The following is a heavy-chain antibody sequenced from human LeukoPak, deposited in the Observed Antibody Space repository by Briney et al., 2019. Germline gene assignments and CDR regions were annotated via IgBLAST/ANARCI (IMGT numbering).Heavy chain of an antibody. V-gene: IGHV3-7*01. CDR2: IKQDGSDK. CDR3: ARFRYSSSAFDY. Sequence: GGSLRLSCAASGFTFSTYWMTWVRQAPGKGLEWVANIKQDGSDKYYVDSVKGRFTISRDNAKNSLYLQMNSLRAEDTAVHYCARFRYSSSAFDYWGQGTLVTVSS. J-gene: IGHJ4*02. CDR1: GFTFSTYW. D-gene: IGHD6-6*01.